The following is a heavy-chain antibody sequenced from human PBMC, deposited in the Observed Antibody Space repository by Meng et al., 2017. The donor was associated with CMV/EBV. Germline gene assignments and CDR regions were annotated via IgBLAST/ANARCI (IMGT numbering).Heavy chain of an antibody. CDR1: GFTVSSNY. CDR2: IYSGGST. V-gene: IGHV3-53*01. Sequence: ESLKISCAASGFTVSSNYMSWVRQAPGKGLEWVSVIYSGGSTYYADSVKGRFTISRDNSKNTLYLQMNSLRAEDTAVYYCASMVVTRGWFDPWGQGTLVTVSS. CDR3: ASMVVTRGWFDP. D-gene: IGHD4/OR15-4a*01. J-gene: IGHJ5*02.